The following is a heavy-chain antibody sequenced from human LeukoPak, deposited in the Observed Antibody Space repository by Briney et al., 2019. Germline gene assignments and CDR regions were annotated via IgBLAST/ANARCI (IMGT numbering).Heavy chain of an antibody. J-gene: IGHJ5*02. CDR1: GGTFSSYA. CDR2: IIPIFGTA. V-gene: IGHV1-69*13. D-gene: IGHD2-2*01. Sequence: SVKVSCKASGGTFSSYAISWVRQAPGQGLEWMGGIIPIFGTAKYAQKFQGRVTITADESTSTAYMELSSLRSDDTAVYFCARDHRLQLENWFDPWGQGTLVTVSS. CDR3: ARDHRLQLENWFDP.